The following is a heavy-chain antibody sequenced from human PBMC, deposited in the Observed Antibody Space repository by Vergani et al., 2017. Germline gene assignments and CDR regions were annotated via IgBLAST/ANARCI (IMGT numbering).Heavy chain of an antibody. J-gene: IGHJ6*02. V-gene: IGHV1-2*02. D-gene: IGHD4-17*01. CDR2: INPNSGGT. Sequence: QVQLVQSGAEVKKPGASVKVSCKASGYTFTGYYMHWVRQAPGQGLEWMGWINPNSGGTNYAQKFQGRVTMTRDTSIRTAYMELSRLRSDDTAVYYCARDLLGFYGDSDYYYYGMDFWGQGTTVTVSS. CDR3: ARDLLGFYGDSDYYYYGMDF. CDR1: GYTFTGYY.